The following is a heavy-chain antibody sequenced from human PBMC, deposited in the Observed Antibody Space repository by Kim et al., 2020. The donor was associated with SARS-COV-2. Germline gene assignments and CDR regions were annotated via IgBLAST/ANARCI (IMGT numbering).Heavy chain of an antibody. Sequence: SETLSLTCTVSGGSISSYYLSWIRQPAGKGLEWIGRIYTSGSTNYNPSLKSRVTMSVDTSKNQFSLKLSSVTAADTAVYYCARDLKEPWYSSSFSYYYYMDVWGKGTTVTVSS. CDR3: ARDLKEPWYSSSFSYYYYMDV. D-gene: IGHD6-13*01. CDR1: GGSISSYY. J-gene: IGHJ6*03. CDR2: IYTSGST. V-gene: IGHV4-4*07.